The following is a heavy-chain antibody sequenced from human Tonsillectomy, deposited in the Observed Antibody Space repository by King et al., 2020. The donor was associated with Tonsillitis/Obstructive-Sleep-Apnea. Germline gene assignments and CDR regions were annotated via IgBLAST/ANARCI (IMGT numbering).Heavy chain of an antibody. CDR2: ISYDGSNK. D-gene: IGHD2-21*01. CDR3: AKAAGFPVTSIDY. Sequence: QLVQSGGGVVQPGRSLRLSCAASGFTFSSYGMHWVRQAPGKGLEWVAVISYDGSNKYYADSVKGRFTISRDNSKNTLYLQMNSLRAEDTAGYYCAKAAGFPVTSIDYWGQGTLVTVSS. J-gene: IGHJ4*02. V-gene: IGHV3-30*18. CDR1: GFTFSSYG.